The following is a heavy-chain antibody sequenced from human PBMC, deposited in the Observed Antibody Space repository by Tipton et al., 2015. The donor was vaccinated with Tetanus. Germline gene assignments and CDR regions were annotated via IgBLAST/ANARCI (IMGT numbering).Heavy chain of an antibody. CDR2: ILYGKST. CDR3: ARIHDYWSGYFDF. V-gene: IGHV4-61*08. Sequence: GLVKPSETLSLTCTVSGGSVRSGDYQWSWVRQPPGKGLEYIGYILYGKSTHYNPSLKSRVSMSADPAKNQFSLRLTSVTAADTAVYYCARIHDYWSGYFDFWGQGTPVTVSP. CDR1: GGSVRSGDYQ. J-gene: IGHJ4*02. D-gene: IGHD3-3*01.